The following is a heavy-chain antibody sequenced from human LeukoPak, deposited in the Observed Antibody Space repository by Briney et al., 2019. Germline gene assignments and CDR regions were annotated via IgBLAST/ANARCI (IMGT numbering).Heavy chain of an antibody. Sequence: GGSLRLSCAASGFNLGSYSMNWVRQAPGKGLEWVSYISSSSSTIYYADSVKGRFTISRDNAKNSLYLQMNSLTAEDTAVYYCARLRIAYDNSGYYWDYWGQGTLVTVSS. CDR3: ARLRIAYDNSGYYWDY. J-gene: IGHJ4*02. V-gene: IGHV3-48*04. CDR2: ISSSSSTI. D-gene: IGHD3-22*01. CDR1: GFNLGSYS.